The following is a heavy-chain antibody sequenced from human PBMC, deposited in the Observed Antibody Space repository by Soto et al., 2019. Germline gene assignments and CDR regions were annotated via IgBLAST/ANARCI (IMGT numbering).Heavy chain of an antibody. Sequence: SVKVSCKASGFSFTGSAVQWVRQARGQRLEWIGWIVVGSGNTNYAQKFQERVTITRDMSTSTAYMELSSLRSEDTAVYYCAADLYSSFNWFDHWGQGTLVTVSS. D-gene: IGHD6-6*01. CDR3: AADLYSSFNWFDH. J-gene: IGHJ5*02. V-gene: IGHV1-58*01. CDR1: GFSFTGSA. CDR2: IVVGSGNT.